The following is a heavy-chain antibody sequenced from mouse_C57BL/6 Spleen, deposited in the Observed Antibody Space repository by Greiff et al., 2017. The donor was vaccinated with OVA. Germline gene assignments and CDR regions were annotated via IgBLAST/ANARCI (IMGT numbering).Heavy chain of an antibody. CDR1: GYTFTDYY. J-gene: IGHJ2*01. D-gene: IGHD2-1*01. Sequence: VQLKESGPVLVKPGASVKMSCKASGYTFTDYYMNWVKQSHGKSLEWIGVINPYNGGTSYNQKFKGKATLTVDKSSSTAYMELNSLTSEDSAVYYCARGNYGNFFDYWGQGTTLTVS. CDR2: INPYNGGT. CDR3: ARGNYGNFFDY. V-gene: IGHV1-19*01.